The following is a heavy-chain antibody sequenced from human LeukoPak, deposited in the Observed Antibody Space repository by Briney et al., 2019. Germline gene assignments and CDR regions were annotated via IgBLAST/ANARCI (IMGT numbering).Heavy chain of an antibody. J-gene: IGHJ3*02. D-gene: IGHD1-14*01. CDR1: GASISGHY. CDR3: ARDQISINALDM. Sequence: KTSETPSLTCNVSGASISGHYLTWIRQPPGKGLEWIGYISYIGSTNYNPSLKSRVTMSVDTSKNQFSLKLRSVTAADTAVYYCARDQISINALDMWGQGTMVTVSS. V-gene: IGHV4-59*11. CDR2: ISYIGST.